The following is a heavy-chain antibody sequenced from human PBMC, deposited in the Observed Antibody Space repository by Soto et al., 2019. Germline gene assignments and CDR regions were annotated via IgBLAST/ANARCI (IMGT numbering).Heavy chain of an antibody. J-gene: IGHJ6*02. CDR1: GYTFTSYG. CDR2: ISAYNGNT. D-gene: IGHD5-12*01. V-gene: IGHV1-18*01. Sequence: QVQLVQSGAEVKKPWASVKVSCKASGYTFTSYGISWVRHAPGQGLEWMGWISAYNGNTKYAQKLQGRVTMTADTSTSKAYMELRSLRSDDTAVYYCARGWPRGRYYYGMDVWGQGTTVTVSS. CDR3: ARGWPRGRYYYGMDV.